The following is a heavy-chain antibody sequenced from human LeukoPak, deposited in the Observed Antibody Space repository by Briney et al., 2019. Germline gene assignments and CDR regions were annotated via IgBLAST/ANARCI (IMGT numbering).Heavy chain of an antibody. CDR3: ASQTVYGYVWGPA. Sequence: SGTLSLTCAVSGDSIRSHWYTWVRQSPGKGLEWIAEVSRDGATNYNPSLKSRVTISLDMSKNHLSLKLSSVTAADTAVYYCASQTVYGYVWGPAWGQGALVTVSS. CDR1: GDSIRSHW. D-gene: IGHD3-16*01. V-gene: IGHV4-4*02. CDR2: VSRDGAT. J-gene: IGHJ5*02.